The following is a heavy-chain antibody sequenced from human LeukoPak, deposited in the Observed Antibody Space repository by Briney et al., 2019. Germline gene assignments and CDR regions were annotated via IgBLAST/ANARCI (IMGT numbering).Heavy chain of an antibody. D-gene: IGHD3-3*01. CDR2: IYYSGST. CDR1: GGSISSYY. CDR3: ARVLLESGYPQGAWFDP. V-gene: IGHV4-59*01. J-gene: IGHJ5*02. Sequence: SETLSLTCTVSGGSISSYYWSWIRQPPGKGLEWIGYIYYSGSTNYNPSLKSRVTISVDTSKNQFSLKLSSVTAADTAVYYCARVLLESGYPQGAWFDPWGQGTLVTVSS.